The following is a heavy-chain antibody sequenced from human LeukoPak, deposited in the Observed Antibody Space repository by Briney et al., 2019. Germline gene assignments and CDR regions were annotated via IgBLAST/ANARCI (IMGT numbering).Heavy chain of an antibody. J-gene: IGHJ3*02. D-gene: IGHD6-25*01. CDR2: IYPGDSDI. CDR3: ARRERSWSGLRGFPGGALDI. CDR1: GYSFTSYW. Sequence: GESLKISCKGSGYSFTSYWIVWVRQMPGKGLEWMGIIYPGDSDIRYSPSFQGQVTISADKSINTAYLQWSSLKASDTAMYYCARRERSWSGLRGFPGGALDIWGQGTMVTVSS. V-gene: IGHV5-51*01.